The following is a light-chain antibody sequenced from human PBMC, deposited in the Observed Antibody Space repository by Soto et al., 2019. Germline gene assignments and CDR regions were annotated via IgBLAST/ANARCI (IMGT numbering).Light chain of an antibody. J-gene: IGLJ3*02. CDR2: DVS. Sequence: QSVLTQPRSVSGSPGQSVTISCTGTSSDVGGYNYVSWYQQHPGKAPKLMIYDVSKRPSGVPDRFSGSKSGNTASLTISGLQAEDEADYYCCSYAGSRRAFGGGTKVTVL. V-gene: IGLV2-11*01. CDR3: CSYAGSRRA. CDR1: SSDVGGYNY.